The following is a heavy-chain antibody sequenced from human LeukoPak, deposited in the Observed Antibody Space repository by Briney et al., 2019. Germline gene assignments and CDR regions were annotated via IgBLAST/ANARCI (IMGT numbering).Heavy chain of an antibody. Sequence: GGSLRLSCAASGFTFSNYAMSWVRQAPGKGLEWVSAISAGGAATYYADSVKGRFTISRDNSRNTVYLQMNSLRAEDTAVYYCAEGPVAVTGTRNAFDPWGQGTLVTVSS. CDR3: AEGPVAVTGTRNAFDP. V-gene: IGHV3-23*01. J-gene: IGHJ5*02. CDR1: GFTFSNYA. D-gene: IGHD6-13*01. CDR2: ISAGGAAT.